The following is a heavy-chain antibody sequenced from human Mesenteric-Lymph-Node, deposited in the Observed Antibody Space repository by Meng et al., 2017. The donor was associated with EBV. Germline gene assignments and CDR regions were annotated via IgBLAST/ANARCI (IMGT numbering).Heavy chain of an antibody. CDR1: GGSISSGGYY. J-gene: IGHJ4*02. V-gene: IGHV4-30-4*01. D-gene: IGHD3-10*01. CDR3: ARGAYEGSGSKFAD. Sequence: QVQLKESVPGLVKPSQTLSLTCAVSGGSISSGGYYWTWIRRPPGKGLEWIGYMYSSGSTYYNPSLESRFAMSLDTYKNQFSLRLTSVTAADTALYYCARGAYEGSGSKFADWGQGTLVTVSS. CDR2: MYSSGST.